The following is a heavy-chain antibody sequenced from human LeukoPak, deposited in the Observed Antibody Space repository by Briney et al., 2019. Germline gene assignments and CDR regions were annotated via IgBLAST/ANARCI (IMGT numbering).Heavy chain of an antibody. Sequence: GGSLRLSCAASGFTFSSYSMNWVRQAPGKGLEWVAVISYDGSNKYYADSVKGRFTISRDNSKNTLYLQMNSLRAEDTAVYYCAREYHPYYYYGMDVWGQGTTVTVSS. V-gene: IGHV3-30*03. D-gene: IGHD2-2*01. CDR3: AREYHPYYYYGMDV. J-gene: IGHJ6*02. CDR1: GFTFSSYS. CDR2: ISYDGSNK.